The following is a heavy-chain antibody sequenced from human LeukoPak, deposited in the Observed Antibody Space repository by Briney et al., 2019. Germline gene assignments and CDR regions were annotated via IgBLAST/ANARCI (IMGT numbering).Heavy chain of an antibody. CDR2: VYHSGST. D-gene: IGHD3-10*01. CDR3: ARTPKPWYYYGSGSHYYMDV. V-gene: IGHV4-38-2*02. Sequence: PSETLSLTCTVSGGSISSGTYWDWIRQPPGKGLEWIGTVYHSGSTYYNPSLKSRVTISVDTSKNQFSLKLSSVTAADTAVYYCARTPKPWYYYGSGSHYYMDVWGKGTTVTISS. J-gene: IGHJ6*03. CDR1: GGSISSGTY.